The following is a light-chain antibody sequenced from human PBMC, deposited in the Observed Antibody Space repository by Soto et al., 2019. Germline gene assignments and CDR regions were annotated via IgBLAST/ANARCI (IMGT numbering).Light chain of an antibody. CDR1: SSDVGSYNH. CDR3: CSYASGNEV. J-gene: IGLJ1*01. Sequence: QSVLTQPASVSGSPGQSITISCTGTSSDVGSYNHVSWYQHHPGKAPKLMIYEGSRRPSGVSNRFSASKSGNTAYLTISGLQSEDEADYYCCSYASGNEVFGTGTKLTVL. V-gene: IGLV2-23*01. CDR2: EGS.